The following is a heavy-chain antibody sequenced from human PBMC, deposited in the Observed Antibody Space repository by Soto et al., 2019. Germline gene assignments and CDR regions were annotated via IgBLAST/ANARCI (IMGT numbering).Heavy chain of an antibody. J-gene: IGHJ2*01. CDR2: INSDGSST. CDR3: ARLTGVTMVRGVNRYLDL. V-gene: IGHV3-74*01. Sequence: EVQLEESGGGLVQPGGSLRLPCAASGFTFSSYWMHWVRQAPGKGLVWVAHINSDGSSTTYADSVKGRFTISRDNAKNTLYLQMNSLRAEDTAVYYCARLTGVTMVRGVNRYLDLWGRGTLVTVSS. D-gene: IGHD3-10*01. CDR1: GFTFSSYW.